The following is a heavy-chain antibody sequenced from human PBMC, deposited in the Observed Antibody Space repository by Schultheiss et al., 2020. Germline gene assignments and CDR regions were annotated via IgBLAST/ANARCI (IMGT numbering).Heavy chain of an antibody. Sequence: SATLSLTCAVSGGSISSGGYSWSWIRQPPGKGLEWIGYIYHSGSTYYNPSLKSRVTISVDTSKNQFSLQLNSVTAADTAVYYCARGASHFDYWGQGTLV. CDR2: IYHSGST. CDR3: ARGASHFDY. V-gene: IGHV4-30-2*01. J-gene: IGHJ4*02. CDR1: GGSISSGGYS.